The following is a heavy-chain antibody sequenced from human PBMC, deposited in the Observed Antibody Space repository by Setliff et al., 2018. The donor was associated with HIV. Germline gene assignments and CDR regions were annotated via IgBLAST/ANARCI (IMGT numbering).Heavy chain of an antibody. V-gene: IGHV3-21*01. Sequence: PGGSLRLSCAASGFTFSTYSMNWVRQAPGKGLEWVSSISSGSSYIYYAESVKGRFTISRDNAKNSLYLQMNSLRAEDTAVYYCARAGVYYDSSGYCIDYWGQGTRVTVSS. J-gene: IGHJ4*02. CDR3: ARAGVYYDSSGYCIDY. CDR1: GFTFSTYS. D-gene: IGHD3-22*01. CDR2: ISSGSSYI.